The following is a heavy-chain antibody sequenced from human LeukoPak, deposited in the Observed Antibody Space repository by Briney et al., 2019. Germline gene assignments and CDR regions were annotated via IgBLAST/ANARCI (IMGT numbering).Heavy chain of an antibody. CDR1: GFTFNNYS. Sequence: GGSLRLSCAGSGFTFNNYSMNWARQAPGKGLEWVSSISSSSSYIYYADSVKGRFTISRDNAKNSLSLQMNSLRAEDTAVYYCARGVFDYYDSSGYFDYWGQGTLVTVSS. J-gene: IGHJ4*02. D-gene: IGHD3-22*01. V-gene: IGHV3-21*01. CDR2: ISSSSSYI. CDR3: ARGVFDYYDSSGYFDY.